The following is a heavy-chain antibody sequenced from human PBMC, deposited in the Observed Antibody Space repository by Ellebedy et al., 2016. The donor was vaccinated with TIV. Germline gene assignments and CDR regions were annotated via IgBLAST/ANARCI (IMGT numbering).Heavy chain of an antibody. CDR2: VYSGGNT. Sequence: GESLKISCEASGFTFSRNWISWFRLAPGKGLEWVSVVYSGGNTYYADSVKGRFTISRDHSKNTLSLEMNNLRVDDTAVYFCARGPVRYTQKGGFLDYWGQGTLVTVSS. CDR3: ARGPVRYTQKGGFLDY. V-gene: IGHV3-53*01. CDR1: GFTFSRNW. D-gene: IGHD3-16*01. J-gene: IGHJ4*02.